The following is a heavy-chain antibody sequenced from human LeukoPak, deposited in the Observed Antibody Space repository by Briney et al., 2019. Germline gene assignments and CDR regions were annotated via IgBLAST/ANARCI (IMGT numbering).Heavy chain of an antibody. V-gene: IGHV3-23*01. Sequence: AGGSLRLSCIASGFTLSSYEMSWIRQAPGKGLEWVSSVDYSGGDTHYADSVMGRFTISRDNSKNTLYLQLNSLSADDTAVYYCAREDTVATIGWFDPWGQGTLVTVSS. D-gene: IGHD5-12*01. CDR1: GFTLSSYE. CDR3: AREDTVATIGWFDP. J-gene: IGHJ5*02. CDR2: VDYSGGDT.